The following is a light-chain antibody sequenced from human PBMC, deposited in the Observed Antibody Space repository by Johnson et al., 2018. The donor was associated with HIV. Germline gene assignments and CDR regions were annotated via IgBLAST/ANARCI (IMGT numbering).Light chain of an antibody. J-gene: IGLJ1*01. CDR2: DNN. V-gene: IGLV1-51*01. Sequence: QSVLTQPPSVSAAAGQKVTISCSGSSSNIGRNYVSWYQQLPGTAPKLLIFDNNKRPSGIPDRFSASKSGTSATLGITGLQTGDEADYYCGTWDSSLSAYVFGTGTKVTVL. CDR3: GTWDSSLSAYV. CDR1: SSNIGRNY.